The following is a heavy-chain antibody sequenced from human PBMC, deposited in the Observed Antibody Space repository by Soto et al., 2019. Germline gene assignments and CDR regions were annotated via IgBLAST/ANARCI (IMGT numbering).Heavy chain of an antibody. D-gene: IGHD3-10*01. CDR3: ARDYYYGSELGYYYYGMDV. Sequence: GSLRLSCAASGFTFSSYAMHWVRQAPGKGLEWVAVISYDGSNKYYADSVKGRFTISRDNSKNTLYLQMNSLRAEDTAVYYCARDYYYGSELGYYYYGMDVWGQGTTVTVSS. CDR1: GFTFSSYA. J-gene: IGHJ6*02. V-gene: IGHV3-30-3*01. CDR2: ISYDGSNK.